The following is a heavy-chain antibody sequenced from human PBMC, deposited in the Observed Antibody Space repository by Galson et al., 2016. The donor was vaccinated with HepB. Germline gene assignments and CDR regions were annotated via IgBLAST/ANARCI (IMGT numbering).Heavy chain of an antibody. J-gene: IGHJ4*02. CDR2: INTNIGHP. V-gene: IGHV7-4-1*02. Sequence: SVKVSCKASGYSFTNYAMNWVRQAPGQGLEWMGWINTNIGHPTYAQGSTGRFVFSLDTSVSTAYLQISNLKAEDTGVYYCTRGKSERFFDWLSDYWGQGTLVTVSS. CDR1: GYSFTNYA. D-gene: IGHD3-9*01. CDR3: TRGKSERFFDWLSDY.